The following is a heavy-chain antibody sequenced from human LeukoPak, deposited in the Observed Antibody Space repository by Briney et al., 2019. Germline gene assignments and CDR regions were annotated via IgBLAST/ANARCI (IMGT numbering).Heavy chain of an antibody. Sequence: GSLRLSCAASGFTFSSHAMSWVRQVPGKGLEWVSTIRGSGHSTYYADSVKGRFTISRDNSKSTLYLQMNSLRAEDTALYYCAKHYDSSAYYYFDYWGQGTLVTVSS. V-gene: IGHV3-23*01. D-gene: IGHD3-22*01. CDR3: AKHYDSSAYYYFDY. CDR2: IRGSGHST. J-gene: IGHJ4*02. CDR1: GFTFSSHA.